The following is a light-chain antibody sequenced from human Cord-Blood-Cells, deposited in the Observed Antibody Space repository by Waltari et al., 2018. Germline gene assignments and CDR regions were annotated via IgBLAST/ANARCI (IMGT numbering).Light chain of an antibody. CDR2: RNN. CDR3: AAWDDSLSGWV. CDR1: SSNIGSNY. J-gene: IGLJ3*02. V-gene: IGLV1-47*01. Sequence: QSVLTQPPSASGTPGQRVTISCSGSSSNIGSNYVYWYQHLPGTAPKLLIYRNNQRASGVPGRFSGSKAGTSASLAISGLRSEDEADYYCAAWDDSLSGWVFGGGTKLTVL.